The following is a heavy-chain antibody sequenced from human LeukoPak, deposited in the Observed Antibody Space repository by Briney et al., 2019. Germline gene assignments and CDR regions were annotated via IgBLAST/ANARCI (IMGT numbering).Heavy chain of an antibody. J-gene: IGHJ6*02. CDR2: INHSGST. Sequence: PSETLSLTCAVYGGSFSGYYWSWLRQPPGKGLEWIGEINHSGSTNYNPSLKSRVTISVDTSKNQFSLKLSSVTAADTAVYYCARGRATTRAYYYDSSGWPLMDVWGQGTTVTVSS. CDR1: GGSFSGYY. V-gene: IGHV4-34*01. D-gene: IGHD3-22*01. CDR3: ARGRATTRAYYYDSSGWPLMDV.